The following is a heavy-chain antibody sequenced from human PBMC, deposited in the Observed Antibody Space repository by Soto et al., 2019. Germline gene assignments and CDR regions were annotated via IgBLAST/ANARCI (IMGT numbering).Heavy chain of an antibody. CDR1: GGTFLNSA. CDR3: ATDNDRPQVGGNYYSIVEV. CDR2: IMPIFRTP. V-gene: IGHV1-69*12. D-gene: IGHD1-1*01. J-gene: IGHJ6*02. Sequence: QVQLEQSGAEVKKPGSSVKVSCKASGGTFLNSAISWVRQAPGQGLEGMGGIMPIFRTPDYAQKFKGRVTISADESTSTAYMELSGLRSDDTAVYFCATDNDRPQVGGNYYSIVEVWGHGTTVTVSS.